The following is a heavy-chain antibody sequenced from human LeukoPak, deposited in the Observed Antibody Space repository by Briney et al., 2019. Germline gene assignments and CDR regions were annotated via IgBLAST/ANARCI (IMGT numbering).Heavy chain of an antibody. Sequence: ASVKVSCKTSGYTFTKYYMHWVRQAPGQGLEWMGWMNPNSGGTNYTQKFQGGVTMTRDTSINTAYMELGRLKSDDTAVYYCATSSGYSHTWGAFDYWGQGALVTVSS. J-gene: IGHJ4*02. CDR1: GYTFTKYY. V-gene: IGHV1-2*02. CDR3: ATSSGYSHTWGAFDY. D-gene: IGHD5-18*01. CDR2: MNPNSGGT.